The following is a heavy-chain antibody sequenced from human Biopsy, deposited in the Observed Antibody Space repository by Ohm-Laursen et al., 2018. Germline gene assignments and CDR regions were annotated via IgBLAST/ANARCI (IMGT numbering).Heavy chain of an antibody. Sequence: GTLSLTCAVSGYSVTNDYYWGWIRQPPGKGLEGIGNIYYDGITYYNPSLKIHVAMSVDTSKIQFSLGMTSVTAADTAVYYCARVAGGYAYYYGMDVWGQGTTVIVSS. V-gene: IGHV4-38-2*01. J-gene: IGHJ6*02. CDR1: GYSVTNDYY. CDR3: ARVAGGYAYYYGMDV. D-gene: IGHD5-12*01. CDR2: IYYDGIT.